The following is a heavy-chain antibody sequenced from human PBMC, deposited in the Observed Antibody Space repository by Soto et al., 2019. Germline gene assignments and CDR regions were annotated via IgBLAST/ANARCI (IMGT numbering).Heavy chain of an antibody. D-gene: IGHD1-1*01. CDR1: GFTFSSFA. V-gene: IGHV3-23*01. CDR2: VSGGGDAT. Sequence: EVQLLESGGGLVQPGGSVRLSCAASGFTFSSFAMNWVRQAPGKGLEWVSGVSGGGDATFYADSVKGRFTISRVQSKNTLYLLMNSLRDEDTAVYYCVRKIVGTTTCGAYWYFEVWGRGTLVTVSS. CDR3: VRKIVGTTTCGAYWYFEV. J-gene: IGHJ2*01.